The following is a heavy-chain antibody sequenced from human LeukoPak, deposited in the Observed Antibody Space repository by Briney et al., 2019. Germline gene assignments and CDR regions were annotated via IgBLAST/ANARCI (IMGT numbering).Heavy chain of an antibody. V-gene: IGHV1-2*02. CDR3: ARDRNSGSSLDI. Sequence: ASVKVSCKASGYTFTGYYMSWVRQAPGQGLEWMGWINPNSGDTNYAQNFQGRVTMTRDTSISTAYMELSSLKSDDTAVYYCARDRNSGSSLDIWGQGTMLTVSS. CDR2: INPNSGDT. J-gene: IGHJ3*02. CDR1: GYTFTGYY. D-gene: IGHD6-6*01.